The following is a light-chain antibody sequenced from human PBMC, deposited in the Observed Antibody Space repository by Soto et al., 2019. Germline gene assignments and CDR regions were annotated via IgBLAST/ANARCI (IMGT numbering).Light chain of an antibody. J-gene: IGKJ2*01. CDR2: RAS. CDR3: QQYTTYSYT. Sequence: DIQMTQSPSTLSAPVGDRVTITCRASQNINSWLAWYQQKSEKAPKLLIYRASSLQSGVPSRFSGSGSGTEFTLTISSLQPDDFATYYCQQYTTYSYTFGQGTKVDIK. CDR1: QNINSW. V-gene: IGKV1-5*03.